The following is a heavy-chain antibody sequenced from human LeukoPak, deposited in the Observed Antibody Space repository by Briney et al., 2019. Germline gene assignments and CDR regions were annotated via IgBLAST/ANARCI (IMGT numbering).Heavy chain of an antibody. V-gene: IGHV4-39*07. Sequence: SETLSLTCTVSGGSISSSSYYWGWIRQPPGKGLEWIGSIYYSGSTYYNPSLKSRVTISVDTSKNQFSLKLSSVTAADTAVYYCARDQTGYYGDYDHDAFDIWGQGTMVTVSS. CDR2: IYYSGST. CDR1: GGSISSSSYY. CDR3: ARDQTGYYGDYDHDAFDI. D-gene: IGHD4-17*01. J-gene: IGHJ3*02.